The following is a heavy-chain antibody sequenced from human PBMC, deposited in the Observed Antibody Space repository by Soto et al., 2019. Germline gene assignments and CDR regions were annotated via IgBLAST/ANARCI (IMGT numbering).Heavy chain of an antibody. CDR2: TYYRSKWYY. J-gene: IGHJ4*01. CDR3: ARGEQYSGRIFDY. D-gene: IGHD1-26*01. V-gene: IGHV6-1*01. CDR1: GDSVSSNSSG. Sequence: SQTLSLTFAITGDSVSSNSSGWSCVSQSPSRGLEWLGRTYYRSKWYYEYAVSVRGRITINPDTSKNQYSLQLNPVTPEDTAVYFCARGEQYSGRIFDYWGQGTLVTVSS.